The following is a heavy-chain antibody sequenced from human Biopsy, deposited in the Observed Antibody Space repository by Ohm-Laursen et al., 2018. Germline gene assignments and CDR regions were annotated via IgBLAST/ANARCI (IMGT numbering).Heavy chain of an antibody. CDR2: ITQSGST. D-gene: IGHD6-13*01. V-gene: IGHV4-34*01. J-gene: IGHJ6*02. CDR1: GGSFNGYF. Sequence: SQTLSLTCAVYGGSFNGYFWSWIRQPPGKGLGWIGDITQSGSTNYSPSLKSRVTISVDTAKKQFSLSLRSVTAADTAVYYCARVPLPGIGAAYQGRFLYGMDVWGQGTTVSVSS. CDR3: ARVPLPGIGAAYQGRFLYGMDV.